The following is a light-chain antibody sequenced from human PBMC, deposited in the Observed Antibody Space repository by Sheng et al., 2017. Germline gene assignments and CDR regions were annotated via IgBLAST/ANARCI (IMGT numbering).Light chain of an antibody. J-gene: IGLJ2*01. CDR3: ETWDSNTRV. CDR2: LEGSGSY. CDR1: SGHSSYI. V-gene: IGLV4-60*03. Sequence: VLTQSSSASASLGSSVKLTCTLSSGHSSYIIAWHQQQPGKAPRYLMKLEGSGSYNKGSGVPDRFSGSSSVADRYLTISNLQSEDEADYYCETWDSNTRVFGGGTKLTVL.